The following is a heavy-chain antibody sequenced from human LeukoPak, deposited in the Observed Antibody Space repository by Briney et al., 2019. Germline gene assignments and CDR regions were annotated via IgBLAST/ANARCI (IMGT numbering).Heavy chain of an antibody. V-gene: IGHV4-39*07. Sequence: SETLSLTCTLSGGSISISSYFWGWIRQPPGEGLEWIENIYYSGSTYYNPSLKNRLTISVDTSKNQFSLKLSSVTAADTAVYYCARRDAAAYYFDFWGQGTLVTVSS. CDR1: GGSISISSYF. CDR2: IYYSGST. J-gene: IGHJ4*02. D-gene: IGHD2-15*01. CDR3: ARRDAAAYYFDF.